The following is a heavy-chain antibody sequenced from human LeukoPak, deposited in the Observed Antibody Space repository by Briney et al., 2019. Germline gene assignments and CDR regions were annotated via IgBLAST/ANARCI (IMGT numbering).Heavy chain of an antibody. J-gene: IGHJ4*02. CDR2: VYPGDSDT. Sequence: GESLKISCKGSGYRFTNYWIGWVRQMPGKGLDWMGIVYPGDSDTRYSPSFQGQVTISADKSISTAYLQWSSLKASDTAMYYCARTTYYYGSGVDYWGQGTLVTVSS. CDR1: GYRFTNYW. V-gene: IGHV5-51*01. D-gene: IGHD3-10*01. CDR3: ARTTYYYGSGVDY.